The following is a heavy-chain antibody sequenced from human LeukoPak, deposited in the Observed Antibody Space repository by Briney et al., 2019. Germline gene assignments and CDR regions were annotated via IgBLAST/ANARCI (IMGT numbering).Heavy chain of an antibody. Sequence: SETLSLTCAVYGGSFSGYYWSWIRQPPGKGLEWVGEINHSGSTNYNPSLKRRVTISVGTSKNQFSLKLSSVTAADTAVYYCARGHHGSGSYSGYWGQGTLGTVSS. CDR1: GGSFSGYY. CDR3: ARGHHGSGSYSGY. D-gene: IGHD3-10*01. CDR2: INHSGST. J-gene: IGHJ4*02. V-gene: IGHV4-34*01.